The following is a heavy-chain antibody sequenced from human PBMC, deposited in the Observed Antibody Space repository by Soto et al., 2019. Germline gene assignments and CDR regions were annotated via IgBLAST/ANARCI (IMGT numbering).Heavy chain of an antibody. CDR1: GITISNYP. J-gene: IGHJ4*02. CDR2: ISGSGDRT. V-gene: IGHV3-23*01. CDR3: VKDDGGSPSTPPL. D-gene: IGHD3-10*01. Sequence: ESGGGLVQPGGSLRLSCGASGITISNYPMSWVRQAPGKGLEWVSGISGSGDRTYYADSAKGRFTISKDISKNSLSLQVDSLGVDDTAVYFCVKDDGGSPSTPPLWGQGTLVTVSS.